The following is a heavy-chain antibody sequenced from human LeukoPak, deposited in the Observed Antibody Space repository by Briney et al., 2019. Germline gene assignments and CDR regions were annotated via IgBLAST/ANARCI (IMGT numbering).Heavy chain of an antibody. D-gene: IGHD1-1*01. Sequence: ASVTVSCKASGGTFSSYAISWVRQAPGQGLERMGGIIPIFGTANYAQKFQGRVTITTDESTSTAYMELSSLGSEDTAVYYCARALSQLGKFDPWGQGTLVTVSS. CDR2: IIPIFGTA. CDR3: ARALSQLGKFDP. CDR1: GGTFSSYA. V-gene: IGHV1-69*05. J-gene: IGHJ5*02.